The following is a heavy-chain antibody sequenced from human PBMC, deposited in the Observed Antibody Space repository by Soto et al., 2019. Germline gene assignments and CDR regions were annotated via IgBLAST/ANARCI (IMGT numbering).Heavy chain of an antibody. D-gene: IGHD4-17*01. J-gene: IGHJ1*01. CDR3: ARGLRLGDYLPGRGEYFQH. Sequence: GGSLRLSCAASGFTFSTYSMNWVRQAPGRGLEWISYISTSSSTIYYADSVKGRFTISRDNAKNSLYLQMNSLRDEDTAVYYCARGLRLGDYLPGRGEYFQHWGQGTLVTVSS. CDR2: ISTSSSTI. V-gene: IGHV3-48*02. CDR1: GFTFSTYS.